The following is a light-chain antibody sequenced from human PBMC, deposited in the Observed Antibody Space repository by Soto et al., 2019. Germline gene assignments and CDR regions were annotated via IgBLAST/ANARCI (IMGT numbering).Light chain of an antibody. Sequence: QSVLTQPPSVSEGPGRRVTISCSGSTSNIGKNTVNWYQQLPGEAPKLFIYDDHLASWVSARFSCSKSGTSASLAISGLPYEDADDYYCGAWDDSLNGCVFGGGTKLTVL. CDR3: GAWDDSLNGCV. CDR1: TSNIGKNT. J-gene: IGLJ3*02. V-gene: IGLV1-36*01. CDR2: YDD.